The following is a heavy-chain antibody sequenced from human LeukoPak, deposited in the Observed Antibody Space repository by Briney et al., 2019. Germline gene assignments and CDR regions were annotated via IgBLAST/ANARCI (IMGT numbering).Heavy chain of an antibody. J-gene: IGHJ6*03. CDR2: IYTSGST. Sequence: SKTLSLTCTVSGGSISSGSYYWSWIRQPAGKGLEWIGRIYTSGSTNYNPSLKSRVTISVDTSKNQFSLKLSSVTAADTAVYYCAREMTTVSLVYYYYYMDVWGKGTTVTVSS. CDR3: AREMTTVSLVYYYYYMDV. D-gene: IGHD4-11*01. V-gene: IGHV4-61*02. CDR1: GGSISSGSYY.